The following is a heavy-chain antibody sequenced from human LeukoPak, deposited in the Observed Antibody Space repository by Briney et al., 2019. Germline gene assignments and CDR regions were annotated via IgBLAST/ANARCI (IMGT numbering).Heavy chain of an antibody. V-gene: IGHV7-4-1*02. CDR3: ARAYQPLGGLSFPDS. CDR2: INPNTGNP. Sequence: GASVKVSCKTSGYTFTSYAINWVRQAPGQGLEWMGWINPNTGNPAYAQGFTGRFVFSLDTSVTTTYLQISGLKAEDTAVYYCARAYQPLGGLSFPDSWGQGTLVTVSS. J-gene: IGHJ5*01. CDR1: GYTFTSYA. D-gene: IGHD3-16*02.